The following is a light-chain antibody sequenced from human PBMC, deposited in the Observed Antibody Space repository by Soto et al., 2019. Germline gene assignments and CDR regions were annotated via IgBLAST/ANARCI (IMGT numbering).Light chain of an antibody. CDR3: TSYTTSSTYV. Sequence: QSALTQPASVSGSPGQSIIISCAGTSSDVGGCNYVSWYQHHPGKAPKLMIYEVSSRPLGVSNRFSGSKSGNTASLTISGLQAEDDGDYYCTSYTTSSTYVFGTGTKVTVL. V-gene: IGLV2-14*01. J-gene: IGLJ1*01. CDR2: EVS. CDR1: SSDVGGCNY.